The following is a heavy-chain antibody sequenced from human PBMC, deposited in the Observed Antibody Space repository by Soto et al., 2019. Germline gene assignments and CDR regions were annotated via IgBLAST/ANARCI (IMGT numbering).Heavy chain of an antibody. CDR2: VRPGDSET. Sequence: RGESLKISCKGPADDFVSYRIGWVRQVSGKGLEWIGHVRPGDSETRYGPSFHGHVSISADKSISTVYLQWTNLKASDTGVYYCARHVEEVGYCINGVCRMHLWGQGTTVTVSS. J-gene: IGHJ6*02. CDR1: ADDFVSYR. V-gene: IGHV5-51*01. D-gene: IGHD2-8*01. CDR3: ARHVEEVGYCINGVCRMHL.